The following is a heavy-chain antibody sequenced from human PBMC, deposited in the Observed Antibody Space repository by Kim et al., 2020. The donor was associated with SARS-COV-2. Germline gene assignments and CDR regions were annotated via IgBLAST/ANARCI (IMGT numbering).Heavy chain of an antibody. V-gene: IGHV1-8*01. CDR3: AREDY. Sequence: NPNSGNTGYAQKFQGRVTMSRNTSISTAYMELSSLRSEDTAVYYCAREDYWGQGTLVTVSS. CDR2: NPNSGNT. J-gene: IGHJ4*02.